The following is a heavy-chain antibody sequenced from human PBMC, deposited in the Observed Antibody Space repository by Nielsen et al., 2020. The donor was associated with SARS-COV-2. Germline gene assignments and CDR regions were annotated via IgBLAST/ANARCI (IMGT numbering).Heavy chain of an antibody. J-gene: IGHJ6*02. CDR1: GFTFSSYG. V-gene: IGHV3-33*08. CDR2: IWYDGSNK. Sequence: GGSLRLSCAASGFTFSSYGMHWVRQAPGKGLEWVAVIWYDGSNKYYADSVKGRFTISRDNSKNTLYLQMNSLRAEDTAVYYCARDVGSSGYYSRHHYYGMDVWGQGTTVTVSS. D-gene: IGHD3-22*01. CDR3: ARDVGSSGYYSRHHYYGMDV.